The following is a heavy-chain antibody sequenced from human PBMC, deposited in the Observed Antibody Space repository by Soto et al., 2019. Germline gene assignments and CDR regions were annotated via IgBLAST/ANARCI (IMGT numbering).Heavy chain of an antibody. CDR1: GFTFSSYD. J-gene: IGHJ4*02. CDR3: ARDGVYGSLSY. Sequence: EVQLVESGGGLVQPWGSLRLSCAASGFTFSSYDMHWVRQATGKGLEWVSAIGTAGDTYYPGSVKGRFTSSRETAKNSSYLQMNSLIAGDTAVYYCARDGVYGSLSYWGQGTLVTVSS. CDR2: IGTAGDT. V-gene: IGHV3-13*01. D-gene: IGHD2-8*01.